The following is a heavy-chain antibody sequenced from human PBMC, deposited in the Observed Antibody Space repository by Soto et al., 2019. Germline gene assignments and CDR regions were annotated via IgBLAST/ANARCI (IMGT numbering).Heavy chain of an antibody. CDR3: ARGGGDSSGFDS. Sequence: QVQLVQSGAEVKKPGASVKVSCKASGYTFTDYYTHWVRQAPGQGLEWMGWINPNSGGTLYAQKFEGWVTMTRDTSINTAYMDLSRLKSTDTAVYYCARGGGDSSGFDSWGQGTLVTASS. CDR1: GYTFTDYY. V-gene: IGHV1-2*04. J-gene: IGHJ4*02. D-gene: IGHD3-22*01. CDR2: INPNSGGT.